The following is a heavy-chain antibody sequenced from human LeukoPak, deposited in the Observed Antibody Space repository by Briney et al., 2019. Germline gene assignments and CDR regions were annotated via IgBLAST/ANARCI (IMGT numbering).Heavy chain of an antibody. D-gene: IGHD3-10*01. V-gene: IGHV3-23*01. CDR3: AKVGDYYGSGKYSNFDY. J-gene: IGHJ4*02. CDR1: GFTFSSYA. CDR2: ISGSGSTT. Sequence: PGGSLRLSCAASGFTFSSYAVTWVRQAPGKGLEWVSAISGSGSTTYYADSVKGRFTISRDNSKNTLYLQMSSLRAEDTAVYYCAKVGDYYGSGKYSNFDYWGQGTLVTVSS.